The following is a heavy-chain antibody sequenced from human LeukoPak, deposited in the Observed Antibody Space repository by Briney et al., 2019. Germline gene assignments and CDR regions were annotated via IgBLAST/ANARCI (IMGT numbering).Heavy chain of an antibody. Sequence: SETLSLTCTVSGGSISSYYWSWIRQPAGKGLEWIGRIYTSGSTNYNPSLKSRVTMSVDTSKNQFSLKLSSVTAADTAVYYCARDLSYYDSSGYYHWYFDLWGRGTLVTVSS. CDR2: IYTSGST. V-gene: IGHV4-4*07. J-gene: IGHJ2*01. D-gene: IGHD3-22*01. CDR1: GGSISSYY. CDR3: ARDLSYYDSSGYYHWYFDL.